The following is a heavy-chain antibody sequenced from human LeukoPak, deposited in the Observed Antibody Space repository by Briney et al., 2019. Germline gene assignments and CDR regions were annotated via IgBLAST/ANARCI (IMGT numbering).Heavy chain of an antibody. J-gene: IGHJ6*03. CDR1: GFTFSSYW. V-gene: IGHV3-33*08. CDR2: IWYDGSNK. D-gene: IGHD3-16*02. Sequence: PGGSLRLSCAASGFTFSSYWMSWVRQAPGKGLEWVAVIWYDGSNKYYADSVKGRFTISRDNSKNTLYLQMNSLRAEDTAVYYCARDGNYIWGSYRAYYYYYYMDVWGKGTTVTVSS. CDR3: ARDGNYIWGSYRAYYYYYYMDV.